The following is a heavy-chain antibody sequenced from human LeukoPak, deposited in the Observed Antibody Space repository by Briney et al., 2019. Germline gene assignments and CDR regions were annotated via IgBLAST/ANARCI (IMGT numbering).Heavy chain of an antibody. J-gene: IGHJ4*02. Sequence: GGSLRLSCAASGFTFSSYSMNWVRQAPGKGLEWVSSISSSSSYIYYADSVKGRFTISRDNAKNSLYLQMNGLRVEDTAVYYCSKRRRRETGPFESWGQGTLVTVSP. CDR2: ISSSSSYI. CDR3: SKRRRRETGPFES. CDR1: GFTFSSYS. V-gene: IGHV3-21*04. D-gene: IGHD5-24*01.